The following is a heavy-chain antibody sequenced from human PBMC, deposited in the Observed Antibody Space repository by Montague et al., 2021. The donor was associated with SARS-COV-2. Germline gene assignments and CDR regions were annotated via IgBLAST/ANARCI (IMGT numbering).Heavy chain of an antibody. J-gene: IGHJ4*02. CDR1: GLPLSTSGLC. CDR3: ARIPNDCWYVSCLDD. Sequence: PALVKPIQTLTLTCTLSGLPLSTSGLCVGWIRQPPGKALEWLALTDWDDDKYYSPSLKTRLSISKDTSKNQVVLTMTNMEPVDTATYYCARIPNDCWYVSCLDDWGQGTLVTVSS. CDR2: TDWDDDK. V-gene: IGHV2-70*01. D-gene: IGHD2-21*02.